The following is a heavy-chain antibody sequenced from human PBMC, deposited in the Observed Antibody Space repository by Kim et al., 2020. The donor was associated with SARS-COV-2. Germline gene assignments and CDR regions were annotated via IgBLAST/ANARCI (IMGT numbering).Heavy chain of an antibody. CDR2: IYHSGST. Sequence: SETLSLTCAVSGGSISSSNWWSWVRQPPGKGLEWIGEIYHSGSTNYNPSLKSRVTISVDKSKNQFSLKLSSVTAADTAVYYCARDNYDFWSGYYIPPGLVTLGYYGMDVWGQGTTVTVSS. CDR1: GGSISSSNW. CDR3: ARDNYDFWSGYYIPPGLVTLGYYGMDV. J-gene: IGHJ6*02. V-gene: IGHV4-4*02. D-gene: IGHD3-3*01.